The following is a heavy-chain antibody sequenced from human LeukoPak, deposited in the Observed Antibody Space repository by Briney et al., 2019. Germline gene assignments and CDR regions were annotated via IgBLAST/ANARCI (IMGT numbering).Heavy chain of an antibody. V-gene: IGHV3-48*01. CDR2: ISSSSSTI. CDR1: GFTFSSYS. CDR3: ARAAVGSLTSNWFDP. Sequence: GGSLRLSCAASGFTFSSYSMNWVRQAPGKGLEWVSYISSSSSTIYYADSVKGRFTISRDNAKNSLCLQMNSLRAEDTAVYYCARAAVGSLTSNWFDPWGQGTLVTVSS. D-gene: IGHD3-9*01. J-gene: IGHJ5*02.